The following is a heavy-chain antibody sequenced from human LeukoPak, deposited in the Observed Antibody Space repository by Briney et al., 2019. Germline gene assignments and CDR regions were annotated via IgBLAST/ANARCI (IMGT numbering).Heavy chain of an antibody. CDR2: TNPSGGST. D-gene: IGHD1-20*01. Sequence: ASVKVSCKASGYTFTSYYMHWVRQAPGQGLEWMGITNPSGGSTSYAQKFQGRVTMTRDTSTSTVYMELSSLRSEDTAVYYCARTSGITGCFDYWGQGTLVTVSS. CDR3: ARTSGITGCFDY. V-gene: IGHV1-46*01. J-gene: IGHJ4*02. CDR1: GYTFTSYY.